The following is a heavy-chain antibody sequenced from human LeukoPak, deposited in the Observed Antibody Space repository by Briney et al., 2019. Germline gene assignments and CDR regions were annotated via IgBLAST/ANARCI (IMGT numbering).Heavy chain of an antibody. CDR2: MNPNSGNT. CDR3: AMGYYYYYGMDV. V-gene: IGHV1-8*02. CDR1: GYTFTSYY. Sequence: ASVKVSCKASGYTFTSYYMHWVRQAPGQGLEWMGWMNPNSGNTGYAQKFQGRVTMTRNTSISTAYMELSSLRSEDTAVYYCAMGYYYYYGMDVWGQGTTVTVSS. J-gene: IGHJ6*02.